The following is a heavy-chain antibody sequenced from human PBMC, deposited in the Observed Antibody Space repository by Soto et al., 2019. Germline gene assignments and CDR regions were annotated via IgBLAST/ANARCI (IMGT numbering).Heavy chain of an antibody. J-gene: IGHJ4*02. D-gene: IGHD3-3*01. CDR3: ARVWTYYFAA. V-gene: IGHV3-74*01. Sequence: EVRLVEAGGGLVQPGGSLTLSCEASGFTFNTYWIHWVRQAPGKGLEWVSRINGEGTSASYADSVKGRFTISRDNSKNTTYLQMSSLGGDDTALYYCARVWTYYFAAWGRGVPVSVSS. CDR2: INGEGTSA. CDR1: GFTFNTYW.